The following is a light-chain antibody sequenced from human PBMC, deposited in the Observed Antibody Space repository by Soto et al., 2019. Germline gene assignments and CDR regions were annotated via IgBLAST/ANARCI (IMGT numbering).Light chain of an antibody. CDR1: GSDFGSYKY. Sequence: QSVLTQPASVSGSPGQSITISCTGTGSDFGSYKYVSWYQQHQGKAPKLIIFEVSNRPSGVSDRFSGSKSGNRASLTISGLQAEDEADYYCSSYTSISSLGVFGTGTKVTVL. CDR2: EVS. CDR3: SSYTSISSLGV. J-gene: IGLJ1*01. V-gene: IGLV2-14*01.